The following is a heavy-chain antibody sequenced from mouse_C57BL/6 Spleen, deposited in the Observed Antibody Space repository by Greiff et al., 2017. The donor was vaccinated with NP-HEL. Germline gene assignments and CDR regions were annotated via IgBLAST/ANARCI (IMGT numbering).Heavy chain of an antibody. CDR1: GYTFTDYE. CDR3: TRAGYGNSYWYFDV. D-gene: IGHD2-1*01. J-gene: IGHJ1*03. CDR2: IDPETGGT. V-gene: IGHV1-15*01. Sequence: VQLQQSGAELVRPGASVTLSCKASGYTFTDYEMHWVKQTPVHGLEWIGAIDPETGGTAYNQKFKGKAILTADKSSSTAYMELRSLTSEDSAVYYCTRAGYGNSYWYFDVWGTGTTVTVSS.